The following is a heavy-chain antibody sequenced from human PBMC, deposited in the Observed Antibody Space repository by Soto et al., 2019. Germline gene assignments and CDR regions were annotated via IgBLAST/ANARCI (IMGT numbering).Heavy chain of an antibody. CDR1: GYTFTGYY. CDR3: ARGYYDFWSQSEDGMDV. Sequence: ASVKVSCKASGYTFTGYYMHWVRQAPGQGLEWMGWINPNSGGTNYAQKFQGRVTTTRDTSISTAYMELSRLRSDDTAVYYCARGYYDFWSQSEDGMDVWGQGXTVTVSS. CDR2: INPNSGGT. V-gene: IGHV1-2*02. D-gene: IGHD3-3*01. J-gene: IGHJ6*02.